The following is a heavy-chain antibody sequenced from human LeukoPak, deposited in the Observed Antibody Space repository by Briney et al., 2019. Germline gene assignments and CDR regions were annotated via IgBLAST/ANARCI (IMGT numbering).Heavy chain of an antibody. Sequence: GGSLRLSCAASGFTFSSYAMHWVRQAPGKGLEWVAVISYDGSNKYYADSVKGRFTISRDNSENTLYLQMNSLRAEDTAVYYCARDRGYWFDPWGQGTLVTVSS. CDR3: ARDRGYWFDP. CDR1: GFTFSSYA. J-gene: IGHJ5*02. V-gene: IGHV3-30-3*01. CDR2: ISYDGSNK.